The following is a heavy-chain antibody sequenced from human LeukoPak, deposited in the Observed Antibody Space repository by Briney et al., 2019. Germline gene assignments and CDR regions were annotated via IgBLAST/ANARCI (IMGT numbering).Heavy chain of an antibody. V-gene: IGHV1-2*02. Sequence: ASVKVSCKASGYTLSGYFMHWVRQAPGQGPEWMGWINANSGDTKSAQRFQDRATMTRDTSISTAFMELRRLRSDDTAMYYCARQDMILGVVLQNYWGQGTLVTVSS. CDR2: INANSGDT. J-gene: IGHJ4*02. CDR3: ARQDMILGVVLQNY. D-gene: IGHD3/OR15-3a*01. CDR1: GYTLSGYF.